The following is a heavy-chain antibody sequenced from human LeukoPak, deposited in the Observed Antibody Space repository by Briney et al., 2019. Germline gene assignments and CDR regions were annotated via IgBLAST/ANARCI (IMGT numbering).Heavy chain of an antibody. CDR1: GFTFSSYW. J-gene: IGHJ6*02. V-gene: IGHV3-7*01. Sequence: GGSLILSCAASGFTFSSYWMSWVRQAPGKGLEWVANIKQDGSEKYYVDSVKGRFTISRDNAKNSLYLQMNSLRAEDTAVYYCAREELLGAYYYYGMGVWGQGTTVTVSS. D-gene: IGHD1-26*01. CDR3: AREELLGAYYYYGMGV. CDR2: IKQDGSEK.